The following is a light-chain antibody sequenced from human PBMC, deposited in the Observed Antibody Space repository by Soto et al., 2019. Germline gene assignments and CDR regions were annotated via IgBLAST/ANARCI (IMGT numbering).Light chain of an antibody. CDR1: QSVSTN. Sequence: ERVVTQSPGILSVSPGDRATLSCRASQSVSTNLAWYQQNPGQAPTLLIYAASTRATAIPARFTGSGSGTDFTLTVSSLQSEDFAVMDCHEYSKWPLFSFGPGTRVDI. CDR2: AAS. V-gene: IGKV3-15*01. CDR3: HEYSKWPLFS. J-gene: IGKJ3*01.